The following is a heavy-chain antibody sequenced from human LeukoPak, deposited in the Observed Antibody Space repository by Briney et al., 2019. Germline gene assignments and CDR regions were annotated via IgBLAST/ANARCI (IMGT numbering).Heavy chain of an antibody. J-gene: IGHJ4*02. V-gene: IGHV4-59*01. D-gene: IGHD2-15*01. CDR3: ARGPWEVAATPKFGY. CDR2: IYYSGST. CDR1: GGSISSYY. Sequence: SETLSLTCTVSGGSISSYYWSWIRQPPGKGLEWIGYIYYSGSTNYNPPLKSRVTISVDTSKNQFSLKLSSVTAADTAVYYCARGPWEVAATPKFGYWGQGTLVTVSS.